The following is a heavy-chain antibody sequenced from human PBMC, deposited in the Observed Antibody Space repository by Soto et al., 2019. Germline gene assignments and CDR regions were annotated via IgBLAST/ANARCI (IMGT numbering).Heavy chain of an antibody. D-gene: IGHD3-9*01. CDR3: ARDPSVLRYFDWLLRPEPMKFDY. CDR1: GFIFSSYS. V-gene: IGHV3-21*01. J-gene: IGHJ4*02. CDR2: ISSSSSYI. Sequence: PGGSLRLSCAASGFIFSSYSMNWVRQAPGKGLEWVSSISSSSSYIYYADSVKGRFTISRDNAKNSLYLQMNSLRAEDTAVYYCARDPSVLRYFDWLLRPEPMKFDYWGQGTLVTVSS.